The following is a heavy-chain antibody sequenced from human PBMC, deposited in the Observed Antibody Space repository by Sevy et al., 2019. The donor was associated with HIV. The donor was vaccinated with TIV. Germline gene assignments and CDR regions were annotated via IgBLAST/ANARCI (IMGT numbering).Heavy chain of an antibody. CDR2: ISYDGSNK. CDR3: AKGGYSSGWSHFDY. J-gene: IGHJ4*02. D-gene: IGHD6-19*01. Sequence: GGSLRLSCAASGFTFSSYGMHWVRQAPGKGLEWVAVISYDGSNKYYAGSVKGRFTISRDNSKNTLYLQMNSLRAEDTAVYYCAKGGYSSGWSHFDYWGQGTLVTVSS. V-gene: IGHV3-30*18. CDR1: GFTFSSYG.